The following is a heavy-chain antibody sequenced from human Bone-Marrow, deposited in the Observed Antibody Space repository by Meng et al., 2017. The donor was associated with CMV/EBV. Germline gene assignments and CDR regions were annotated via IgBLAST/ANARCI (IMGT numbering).Heavy chain of an antibody. J-gene: IGHJ6*02. CDR2: ITSSSTYI. CDR1: GFTFSSYA. Sequence: GGSLRLSCAASGFTFSSYAMHWVRQAPGEGLEWVSSITSSSTYIFYADSVKGRFTISRDNAKNSLSLQMDSLRAEDTAVYYCARITDYNSYRPSYYYGMDVWGQGTTVTVSS. D-gene: IGHD6-6*01. V-gene: IGHV3-21*01. CDR3: ARITDYNSYRPSYYYGMDV.